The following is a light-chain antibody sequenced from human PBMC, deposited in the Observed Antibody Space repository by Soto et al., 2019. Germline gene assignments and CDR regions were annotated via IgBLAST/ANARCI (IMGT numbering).Light chain of an antibody. CDR2: GNS. Sequence: QSVLTQPPSVSGAPGQRVTISCTGSSSNIGAGYDVHWYQQLPGTAPKLLIYGNSNRPSGVPDRFSGSKSGTSASLAFAGLQAEDEADYYCQSYDSCLSGYVFGTGTKVTVL. J-gene: IGLJ1*01. V-gene: IGLV1-40*01. CDR1: SSNIGAGYD. CDR3: QSYDSCLSGYV.